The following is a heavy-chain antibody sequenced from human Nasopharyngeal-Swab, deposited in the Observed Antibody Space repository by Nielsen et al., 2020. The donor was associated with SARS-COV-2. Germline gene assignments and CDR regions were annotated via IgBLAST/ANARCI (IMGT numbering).Heavy chain of an antibody. V-gene: IGHV3-23*01. J-gene: IGHJ4*02. CDR1: GFTFNNYA. D-gene: IGHD2/OR15-2a*01. CDR3: AKDLRGPYFF. Sequence: GGSLRLSCAASGFTFNNYAMSWVRQAPGKGLQWVSAISGSGGSTHYADSVKGRFTISRDNSKNTLSLQMNGLGAEDTAVYYCAKDLRGPYFFWGQGTLVTVSS. CDR2: ISGSGGST.